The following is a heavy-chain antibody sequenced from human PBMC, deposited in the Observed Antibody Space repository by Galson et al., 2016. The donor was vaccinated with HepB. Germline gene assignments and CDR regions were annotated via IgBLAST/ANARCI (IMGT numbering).Heavy chain of an antibody. CDR1: GFTFSSYS. CDR2: ISSSSSNK. D-gene: IGHD2-8*01. Sequence: SLRLSCAASGFTFSSYSMNWVRQAPGKGLEWVSTISSSSSNKYYVDSVKGRFTISRDNAKNSLYLQMNSLTAEDTAVYYCAGALPPLYFDACDFWGQGTVVTVSS. V-gene: IGHV3-21*01. CDR3: AGALPPLYFDACDF. J-gene: IGHJ3*01.